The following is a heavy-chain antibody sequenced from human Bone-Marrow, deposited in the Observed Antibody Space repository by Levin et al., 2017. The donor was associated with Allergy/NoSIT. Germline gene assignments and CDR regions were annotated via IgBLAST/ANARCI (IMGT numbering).Heavy chain of an antibody. CDR1: GFTFSSYA. Sequence: GGSLRLSCAASGFTFSSYAMHWVRQAPGKGLEWVAVISYDGSNKYYADSVKGRFTISRDNSKNTLYLQMNSLRAEDTAVYYCARFDCISTSCLYYYYYYGMDVWGQGTTVTVSS. D-gene: IGHD2-2*01. V-gene: IGHV3-30-3*01. CDR2: ISYDGSNK. CDR3: ARFDCISTSCLYYYYYYGMDV. J-gene: IGHJ6*02.